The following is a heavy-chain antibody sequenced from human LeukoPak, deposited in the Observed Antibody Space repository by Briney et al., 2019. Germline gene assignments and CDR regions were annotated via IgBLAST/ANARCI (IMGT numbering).Heavy chain of an antibody. D-gene: IGHD2-2*01. V-gene: IGHV3-30-3*01. CDR2: ISYDGSNK. Sequence: GGSLRLSCAASGFTFSSYAMHWVRQAPGKGLEWVAVISYDGSNKYYADSVKGRFTISRDNSKNTPYLQMNSLRAEDTAVYYCASLWWDIVVVPAAPRDYMDVWGKGTTVTVSS. J-gene: IGHJ6*03. CDR3: ASLWWDIVVVPAAPRDYMDV. CDR1: GFTFSSYA.